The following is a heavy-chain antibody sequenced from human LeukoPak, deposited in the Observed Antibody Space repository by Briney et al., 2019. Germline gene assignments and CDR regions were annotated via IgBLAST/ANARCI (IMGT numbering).Heavy chain of an antibody. CDR1: GGSFSGYY. CDR3: ARESEYYDFWSGPDP. Sequence: SETLSLTCAVYGGSFSGYYWGWIRQPPGKGLEWIGSIYHSGSTYYNPSLKSRVTISVDTSKNQFSLKLSSVTAADTAVYYCARESEYYDFWSGPDPWGQGTLVTVSS. V-gene: IGHV4-38-2*02. D-gene: IGHD3-3*01. J-gene: IGHJ5*02. CDR2: IYHSGST.